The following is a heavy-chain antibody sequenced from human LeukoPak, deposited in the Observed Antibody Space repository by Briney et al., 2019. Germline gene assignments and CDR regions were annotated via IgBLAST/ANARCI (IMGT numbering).Heavy chain of an antibody. J-gene: IGHJ4*02. V-gene: IGHV3-21*01. D-gene: IGHD2-15*01. CDR3: AREGYCSGGSCPYYFDY. Sequence: GGSLRLSCAASGFTFSSYSMNWVRQAPGKGLEWVSSISSSSSYICYADSVKGRFTISRDNAKNSLYLQMNSLRAEDTAVYYCAREGYCSGGSCPYYFDYWGQGTLVTVSS. CDR1: GFTFSSYS. CDR2: ISSSSSYI.